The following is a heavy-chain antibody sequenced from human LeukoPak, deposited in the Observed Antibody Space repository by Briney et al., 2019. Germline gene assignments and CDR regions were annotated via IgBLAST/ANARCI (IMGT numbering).Heavy chain of an antibody. CDR3: ARGGYYYDSSGYYGPLDY. D-gene: IGHD3-22*01. CDR1: GFTFSSYS. V-gene: IGHV3-21*01. J-gene: IGHJ4*02. CDR2: ISSSSSYI. Sequence: GGSLRLSCAASGFTFSSYSMNWVRQAPGKGLEWVSSISSSSSYIYYADSVKGRFTISRDNAKNSLYLQMNSLRAEDTAVYYCARGGYYYDSSGYYGPLDYWGQGTLVTVSS.